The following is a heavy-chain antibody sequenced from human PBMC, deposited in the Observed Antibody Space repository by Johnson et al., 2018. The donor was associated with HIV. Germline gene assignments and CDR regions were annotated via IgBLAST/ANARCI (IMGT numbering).Heavy chain of an antibody. CDR2: ISYDGSNK. CDR1: GFTFSSYG. Sequence: QVQLVESGGGVVQPGRSLRLSCAASGFTFSSYGMHWVRQAPGKGLEWVAVISYDGSNKYYADAVKGRFTISRDNSKNTLYLQMNSLRAEDTAVYYCAKGPYCYDSSDDTDAFDIWGQGTMVTVSS. CDR3: AKGPYCYDSSDDTDAFDI. D-gene: IGHD3-22*01. V-gene: IGHV3-30*18. J-gene: IGHJ3*02.